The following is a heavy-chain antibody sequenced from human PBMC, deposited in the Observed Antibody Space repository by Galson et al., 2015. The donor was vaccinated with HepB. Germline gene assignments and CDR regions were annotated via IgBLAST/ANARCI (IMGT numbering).Heavy chain of an antibody. V-gene: IGHV3-74*01. CDR2: INSDGSST. D-gene: IGHD3-3*01. CDR3: ARGDRRRFLEWFQGTYGMDV. J-gene: IGHJ6*02. Sequence: SLRLSCAASGFTFSSYWMHWVRQAPGKGLVWVSRINSDGSSTSYADSVKGRFTISRDNAKNTLYLQMNSLRAEDTAVYYCARGDRRRFLEWFQGTYGMDVWGQGTTVTVSS. CDR1: GFTFSSYW.